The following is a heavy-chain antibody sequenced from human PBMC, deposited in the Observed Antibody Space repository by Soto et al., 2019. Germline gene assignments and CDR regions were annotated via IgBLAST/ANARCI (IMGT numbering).Heavy chain of an antibody. J-gene: IGHJ4*02. CDR2: ISYDGSNK. CDR3: AKDALGAIPS. V-gene: IGHV3-30*18. Sequence: ESGGGVVQPGRSLRLSCAASGFTFSSYGMHWVRQAPGKGLEWVAVISYDGSNKYYADSVKGRFTISRDNSKNTLYLQMNSLRAEDTAVYYCAKDALGAIPSWGQGTLVTVSS. CDR1: GFTFSSYG. D-gene: IGHD3-16*01.